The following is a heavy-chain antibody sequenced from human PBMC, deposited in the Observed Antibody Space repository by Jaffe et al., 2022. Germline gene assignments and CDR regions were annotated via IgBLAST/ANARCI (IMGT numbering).Heavy chain of an antibody. CDR1: GGSISSYY. D-gene: IGHD1-26*01. CDR3: ARDRRGSYSYWYFDL. CDR2: IYYSGST. Sequence: QVQLQESGPGLVKPSETLSLTCTVSGGSISSYYWSWIRQPPGKGLEWIGYIYYSGSTNYNPSLKSRVTISVDTSKNQFSLKLSSVTAADTAVYYCARDRRGSYSYWYFDLWGRGTLVTVSS. J-gene: IGHJ2*01. V-gene: IGHV4-59*01.